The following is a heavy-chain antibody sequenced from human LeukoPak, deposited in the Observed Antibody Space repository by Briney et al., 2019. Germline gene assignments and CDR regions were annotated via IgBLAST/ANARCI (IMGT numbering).Heavy chain of an antibody. V-gene: IGHV3-13*01. CDR1: GITFSTSD. CDR2: IGTAGDT. D-gene: IGHD6-13*01. J-gene: IGHJ6*02. CDR3: ARGSVRVGMDV. Sequence: GGSLRLSCEASGITFSTSDMHWVRQAPGKGLEWVSVIGTAGDTYYADSVKGRFTISRENAKNSLYLQMNSLRVGDTAVYYCARGSVRVGMDVWGQGTTVTVSS.